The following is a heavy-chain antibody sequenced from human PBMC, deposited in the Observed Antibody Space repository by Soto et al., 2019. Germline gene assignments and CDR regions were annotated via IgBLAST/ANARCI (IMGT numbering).Heavy chain of an antibody. CDR3: ARSFYYCGMDG. J-gene: IGHJ6*02. V-gene: IGHV4-38-2*01. Sequence: PSETLSLTCAVSGYSIASGYYWAWIRQPPGKGLEWIGSIYHAGSVYYNPSLNSRVAMSLETSDNQFSLKVTSVTAADTAVYYCARSFYYCGMDGWGQGTTVTVAS. CDR2: IYHAGSV. CDR1: GYSIASGYY.